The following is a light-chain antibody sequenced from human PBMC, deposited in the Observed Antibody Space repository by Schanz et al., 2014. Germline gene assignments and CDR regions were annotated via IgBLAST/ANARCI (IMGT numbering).Light chain of an antibody. CDR2: GAS. Sequence: EIVMTQSPATLSVSPGERATLSCRARQSVSSNLAWYQQKPGQAPRLLIYGASTRATGIPARFSGSGSGTDFTLTISRLEPKDFAVYYCQQYGSSPQTFGQGTKLEIK. V-gene: IGKV3-15*01. CDR1: QSVSSN. J-gene: IGKJ2*01. CDR3: QQYGSSPQT.